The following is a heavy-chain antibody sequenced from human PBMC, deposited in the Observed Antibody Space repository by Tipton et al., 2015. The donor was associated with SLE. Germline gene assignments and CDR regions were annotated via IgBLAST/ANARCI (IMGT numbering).Heavy chain of an antibody. V-gene: IGHV4-59*01. CDR2: IYYSGST. Sequence: GSLRLSCTVSGGSISSYYWSWIRQPPGKGLEWIGYIYYSGSTNYNPSLRSRVTISVDTSKNQFSLKLSSVTAADTAVYYCARCVGYSYGFDYWGQGTLVTVSS. CDR3: ARCVGYSYGFDY. D-gene: IGHD5-18*01. J-gene: IGHJ4*02. CDR1: GGSISSYY.